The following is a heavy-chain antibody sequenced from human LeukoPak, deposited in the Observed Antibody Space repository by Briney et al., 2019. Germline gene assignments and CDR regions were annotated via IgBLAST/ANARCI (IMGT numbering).Heavy chain of an antibody. Sequence: PSETLSLTCAVYGGSFGGYYWSWIRQPPGKGLEWIGEINHSGSTNYNPSLKSRVTISVDTSKNQFPLKLSSVTAANTAVYYCARGRVYYGSGSYFPLDYWGPGTLVTVSS. CDR2: INHSGST. CDR3: ARGRVYYGSGSYFPLDY. CDR1: GGSFGGYY. J-gene: IGHJ4*02. V-gene: IGHV4-34*01. D-gene: IGHD3-10*01.